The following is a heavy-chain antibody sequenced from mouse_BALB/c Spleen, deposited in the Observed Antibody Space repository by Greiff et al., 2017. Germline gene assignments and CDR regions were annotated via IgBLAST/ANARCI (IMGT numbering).Heavy chain of an antibody. V-gene: IGHV5-12-1*01. CDR1: GFAFSSYD. CDR3: ARHPYITTVVAKDWYFDV. J-gene: IGHJ1*01. CDR2: ISSGGGST. Sequence: DVKLVESGGGLVKPGGSLKLSCAASGFAFSSYDMSWVRQTPEKRLEWVAYISSGGGSTYYPDTVKGRFTISRDNAKNTLYLQMSSLKSEDTAMYYCARHPYITTVVAKDWYFDVWGAGTTVTVSS. D-gene: IGHD1-1*01.